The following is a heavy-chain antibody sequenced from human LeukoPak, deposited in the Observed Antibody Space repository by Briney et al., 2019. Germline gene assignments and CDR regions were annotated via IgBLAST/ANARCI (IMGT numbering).Heavy chain of an antibody. J-gene: IGHJ6*03. CDR1: GGSISSYY. D-gene: IGHD5-18*01. CDR3: ARYSYGHYYYYMDV. V-gene: IGHV4-4*07. Sequence: SETLSLTCTVSGGSISSYYWSWIRQPAGKGLEWIGRIYTSGSTNYNPSLKSRVTMTVDTSKNQFSLKLSSVTAADTAVYYCARYSYGHYYYYMDVWGKGTTVTVSS. CDR2: IYTSGST.